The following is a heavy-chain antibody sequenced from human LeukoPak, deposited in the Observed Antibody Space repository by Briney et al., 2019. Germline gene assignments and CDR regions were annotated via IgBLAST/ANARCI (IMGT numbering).Heavy chain of an antibody. Sequence: NPSQTLSLTCTVSGGSISSGGYYWSWIRQHPGKGLEWIGYIYYSGSTNYNPSLKSRVTISVDTSKNQFSLKLSSVTAADTAVYYCARGAYSGIFFDYWGQGTLVTVSS. CDR3: ARGAYSGIFFDY. CDR2: IYYSGST. CDR1: GGSISSGGYY. V-gene: IGHV4-61*08. D-gene: IGHD1-26*01. J-gene: IGHJ4*02.